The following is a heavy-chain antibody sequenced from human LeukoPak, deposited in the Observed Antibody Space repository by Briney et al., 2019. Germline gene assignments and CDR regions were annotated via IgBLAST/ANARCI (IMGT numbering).Heavy chain of an antibody. CDR2: INHSGST. D-gene: IGHD3-10*01. J-gene: IGHJ4*02. CDR3: ARRRVPRGVRAREVYFDY. CDR1: GGSFSGYY. V-gene: IGHV4-34*01. Sequence: ASETLSLTCAVYGGSFSGYYWSRIRQPPGKGLEWIGEINHSGSTNYNPSLKSRVTISVDTSKNQFSLKLSSVTAADTAVYYCARRRVPRGVRAREVYFDYWGQGTLVTVSS.